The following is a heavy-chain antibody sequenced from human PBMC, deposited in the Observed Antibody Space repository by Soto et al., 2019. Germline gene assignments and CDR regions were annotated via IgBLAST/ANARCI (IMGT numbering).Heavy chain of an antibody. J-gene: IGHJ6*02. D-gene: IGHD3-16*01. CDR2: SIPIFGTA. V-gene: IGHV1-69*12. Sequence: QVQLVQSGAEVKKPGSSVKVSCKASGGTFSSYAISWVRQAPGQGLEWMGGSIPIFGTADNAQKFQGSVTITADESTSTAYMDLSSLRSEDTAVYYCARHLGGNHYYYGMDVWGQGTTVTVSS. CDR3: ARHLGGNHYYYGMDV. CDR1: GGTFSSYA.